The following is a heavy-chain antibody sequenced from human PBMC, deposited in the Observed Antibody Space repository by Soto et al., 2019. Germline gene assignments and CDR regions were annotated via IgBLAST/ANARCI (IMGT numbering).Heavy chain of an antibody. CDR2: FTRSGNT. CDR3: AREFAPGSPNYDY. J-gene: IGHJ4*02. V-gene: IGHV3-23*01. Sequence: SVGGLEQPGGSLRLSCAASGFTFSNYAMSWVRQAPGKGLEWVSTFTRSGNTYYADSVKGRFTISRDNSKNTLYLQMDSLRAEDTAVYYCAREFAPGSPNYDYWGLGTLVTVSS. CDR1: GFTFSNYA. D-gene: IGHD3-10*01.